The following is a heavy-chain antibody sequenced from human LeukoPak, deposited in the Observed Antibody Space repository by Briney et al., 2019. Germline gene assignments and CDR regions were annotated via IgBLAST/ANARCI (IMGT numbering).Heavy chain of an antibody. Sequence: VGSLRLSCAASGFTFSSYSMNWVRQAPGKGLEWVSYISSSSSTIYYADSVKGRFTISRDNAKNSLYLQMNSLRAEDTAVYYCASLDCTNGVCYGFDPWGQGTLVTVSS. J-gene: IGHJ5*02. D-gene: IGHD2-8*01. CDR1: GFTFSSYS. CDR3: ASLDCTNGVCYGFDP. V-gene: IGHV3-48*01. CDR2: ISSSSSTI.